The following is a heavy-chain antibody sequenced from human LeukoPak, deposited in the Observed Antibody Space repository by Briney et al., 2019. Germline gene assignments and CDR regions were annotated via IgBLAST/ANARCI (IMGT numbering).Heavy chain of an antibody. CDR1: VGSIGSYY. CDR3: ARDLYQAMGENWFDP. J-gene: IGHJ5*02. Sequence: PPETLSPTCPVSVGSIGSYYCGWIRQPPGKVLEWIGYIYYSGSTNHKPSLKSRVTISVDPSKNQFSLKLSSVTAADTAVYYCARDLYQAMGENWFDPWGQGTLVTVSS. CDR2: IYYSGST. D-gene: IGHD5-18*01. V-gene: IGHV4-59*01.